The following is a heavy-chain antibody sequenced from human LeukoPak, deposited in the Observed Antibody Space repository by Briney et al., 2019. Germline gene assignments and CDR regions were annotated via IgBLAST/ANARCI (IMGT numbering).Heavy chain of an antibody. CDR1: GFTFSDYY. Sequence: GGSLRLSCAASGFTFSDYYMSWIRQAPGKGLEWVSYISSSGSTIYYADSVKGRFTISRQNAKNSLFLQMNSLRAEDTAVYYCARHRSGGSQDDAFDIWGQGTMVTVSS. D-gene: IGHD2-15*01. CDR3: ARHRSGGSQDDAFDI. V-gene: IGHV3-11*01. CDR2: ISSSGSTI. J-gene: IGHJ3*02.